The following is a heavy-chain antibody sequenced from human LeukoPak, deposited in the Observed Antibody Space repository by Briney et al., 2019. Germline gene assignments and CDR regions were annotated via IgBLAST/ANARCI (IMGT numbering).Heavy chain of an antibody. Sequence: PGGSLRLSCAASGFTFDDYAMHWVRQAPGKGLEWVSGISWNSGSIGYADSVKGRFTISRDNAKNSLYLQMNSLRAEDTAVYYCAKEHYGDYVNYYFDYWGQGTLVTVSS. D-gene: IGHD4-17*01. J-gene: IGHJ4*02. CDR3: AKEHYGDYVNYYFDY. CDR2: ISWNSGSI. V-gene: IGHV3-9*01. CDR1: GFTFDDYA.